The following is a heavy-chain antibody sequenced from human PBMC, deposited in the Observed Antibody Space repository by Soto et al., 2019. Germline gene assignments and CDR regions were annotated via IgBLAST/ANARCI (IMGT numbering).Heavy chain of an antibody. CDR1: DDSFRGAEYY. CDR3: ARGPDYIDGWRTFDL. V-gene: IGHV4-61*08. Sequence: SETLSLTCTVSDDSFRGAEYYWSWIRQPLGKGPEWIGYTYYNGDTKYNPALRSRVTMSEDTSKNQFSLRLSSVTAADTAVYFCARGPDYIDGWRTFDLWGRGIPVTVSS. D-gene: IGHD6-19*01. J-gene: IGHJ4*02. CDR2: TYYNGDT.